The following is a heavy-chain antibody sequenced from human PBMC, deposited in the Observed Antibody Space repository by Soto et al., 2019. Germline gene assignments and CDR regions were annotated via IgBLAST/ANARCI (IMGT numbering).Heavy chain of an antibody. J-gene: IGHJ6*03. CDR1: GFTFSSYS. Sequence: PGGSLRLSCAASGFTFSSYSMNWVRQAPGKGLEWVSYISSSSSNIYYADSVKGRFTISRDNAKNSLYLQMNSLRAEDTAVYYCARGGSTTGTTWGSDYYYYYMDVWGKGTTVTVSS. CDR2: ISSSSSNI. D-gene: IGHD1-1*01. CDR3: ARGGSTTGTTWGSDYYYYYMDV. V-gene: IGHV3-21*01.